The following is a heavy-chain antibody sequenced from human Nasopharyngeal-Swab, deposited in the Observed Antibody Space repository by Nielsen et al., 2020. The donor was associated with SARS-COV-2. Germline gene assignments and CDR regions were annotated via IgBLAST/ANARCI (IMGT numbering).Heavy chain of an antibody. D-gene: IGHD2-21*02. CDR2: IYHSGST. J-gene: IGHJ4*02. Sequence: SETLSLTCTVSGYSISSGYYWGWIRQPPGKGLEWIGSIYHSGSTYYNPSLESRVTISVDTSKNQFSLELTSVTAADTAVYYCARDTANNFWGQGTLVTVSS. CDR1: GYSISSGYY. V-gene: IGHV4-38-2*02. CDR3: ARDTANNF.